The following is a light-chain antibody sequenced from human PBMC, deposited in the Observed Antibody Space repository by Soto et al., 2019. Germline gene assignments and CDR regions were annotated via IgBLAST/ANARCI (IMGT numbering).Light chain of an antibody. CDR3: QVWDSSSDQVYI. CDR2: DDS. V-gene: IGLV3-21*02. Sequence: SYELTQSPLVSVAPGQTARITCGGNNIGSKSVHWYQQKPGQAPVVVVYDDSGRPSGIPERFSGSNFGNTAVLTISRVEAGDEADYYCQVWDSSSDQVYIFGTATKLTVL. J-gene: IGLJ1*01. CDR1: NIGSKS.